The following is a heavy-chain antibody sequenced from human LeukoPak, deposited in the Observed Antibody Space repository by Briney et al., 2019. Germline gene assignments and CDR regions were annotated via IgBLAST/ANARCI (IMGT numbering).Heavy chain of an antibody. Sequence: SETLSLTCAVYGGSFSAFYWSWIRQAPEKGLEWIGEINHRGSTNYNPSLKSRVTISVVTSKNQFSLKLSSVTAADTAVYYCAREDSGYALTYYYYYMDVWGKGTTVTVSS. CDR1: GGSFSAFY. D-gene: IGHD5-12*01. CDR3: AREDSGYALTYYYYYMDV. CDR2: INHRGST. V-gene: IGHV4-34*01. J-gene: IGHJ6*03.